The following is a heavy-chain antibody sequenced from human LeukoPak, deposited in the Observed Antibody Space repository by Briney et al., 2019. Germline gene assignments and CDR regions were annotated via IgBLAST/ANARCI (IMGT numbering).Heavy chain of an antibody. CDR1: GYTFTSYA. CDR2: INTNTGNP. J-gene: IGHJ4*02. CDR3: ARDGMYSYGYAAFDY. V-gene: IGHV7-4-1*02. D-gene: IGHD5-18*01. Sequence: ASVKVSCKASGYTFTSYAMHWVRQAPGQGLEWMGWINTNTGNPTYAQGFTGRFVFSLDTSISTAYLQISRLKAEDTAVYYCARDGMYSYGYAAFDYWGQGNLATVSS.